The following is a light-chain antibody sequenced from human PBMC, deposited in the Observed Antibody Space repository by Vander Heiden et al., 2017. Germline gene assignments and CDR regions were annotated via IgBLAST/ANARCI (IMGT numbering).Light chain of an antibody. Sequence: DIQLTQSPSLLSASVGDRVTITCRASQGISTSLAWYQQRPGKAPNLLIYAASTLQSGVPSRFSGSGSGTEFTLTISSLQPEDFATYYCQQLNSYPLTFGGGSKVEIK. CDR2: AAS. CDR1: QGISTS. J-gene: IGKJ4*01. CDR3: QQLNSYPLT. V-gene: IGKV1-9*01.